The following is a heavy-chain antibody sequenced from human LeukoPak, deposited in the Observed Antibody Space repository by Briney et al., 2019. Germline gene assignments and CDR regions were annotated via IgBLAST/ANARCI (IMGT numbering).Heavy chain of an antibody. CDR1: RLRFGTAG. V-gene: IGHV3-30*02. D-gene: IGHD6-25*01. J-gene: IGHJ4*02. CDR3: ASKAAEFYFDY. CDR2: IQYDGTNI. Sequence: GGSLRLSRAASRLRFGTAGMDSVRQAPGKGLEWRSFIQYDGTNINYADSVKGRFTISRANSKNTLYLQMGSLKPEDTAVYFCASKAAEFYFDYWGQGTLVSVSS.